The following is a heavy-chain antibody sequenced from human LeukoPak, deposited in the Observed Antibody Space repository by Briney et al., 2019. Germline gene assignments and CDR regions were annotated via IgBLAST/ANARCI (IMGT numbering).Heavy chain of an antibody. CDR1: GFTFSSYW. CDR3: ARGKGAVAGTLRY. J-gene: IGHJ4*02. D-gene: IGHD6-19*01. V-gene: IGHV3-74*01. Sequence: GGSLRLSCAASGFTFSSYWMHWVRQAPGKGLVWVSRINSDGSSTSYADSVKGRFTISGDNAKNTLYLQMNSLRAEDTAVYYCARGKGAVAGTLRYWGQGTLVTVSS. CDR2: INSDGSST.